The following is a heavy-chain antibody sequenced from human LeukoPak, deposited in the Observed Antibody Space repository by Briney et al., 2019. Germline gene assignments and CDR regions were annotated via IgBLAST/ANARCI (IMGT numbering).Heavy chain of an antibody. J-gene: IGHJ4*02. CDR3: ARDPDQSGRFDY. CDR2: IYHSGST. V-gene: IGHV4-38-2*02. D-gene: IGHD5-12*01. Sequence: SGTLSLTCTVSGYSISSGYYWGWIRQPPGKGLEWIGSIYHSGSTYYNPSLKSRVTISVDTSKNQFSLKLSSVTAADTAVYYCARDPDQSGRFDYWGQGTLVTVSS. CDR1: GYSISSGYY.